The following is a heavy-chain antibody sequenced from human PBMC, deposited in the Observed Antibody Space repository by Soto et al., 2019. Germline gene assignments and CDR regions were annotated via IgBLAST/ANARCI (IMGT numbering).Heavy chain of an antibody. CDR3: ARDPGLLWKHYYYGMDV. V-gene: IGHV4-39*07. J-gene: IGHJ6*02. Sequence: SETVSLTCTVSGGSISSSSYYWGWIRQPPGKGLEWIGSIYYSGSTYYNPSLKSRVTISVDTSKNQFSLKLSSVTAADTAVYYCARDPGLLWKHYYYGMDVWGQGTTVTVSS. CDR2: IYYSGST. CDR1: GGSISSSSYY. D-gene: IGHD3-10*01.